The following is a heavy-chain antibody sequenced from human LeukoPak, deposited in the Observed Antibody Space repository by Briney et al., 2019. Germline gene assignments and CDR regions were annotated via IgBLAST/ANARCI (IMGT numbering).Heavy chain of an antibody. CDR1: GYTFTDYY. V-gene: IGHV1-2*02. CDR2: VNPNSGGT. J-gene: IGHJ4*02. CDR3: ARSRIPIFGVAISGPPDFDY. Sequence: ASVKVSCKASGYTFTDYYTHWVRQAPGRRLEWLGWVNPNSGGTNYAQTFRGRLTMTGDTSISTAYMEMGRLKSDDTAMYYCARSRIPIFGVAISGPPDFDYWGQGTLVTVSS. D-gene: IGHD3-3*01.